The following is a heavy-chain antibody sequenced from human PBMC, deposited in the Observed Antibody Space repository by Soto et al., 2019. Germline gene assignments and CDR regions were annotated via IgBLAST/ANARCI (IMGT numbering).Heavy chain of an antibody. CDR1: GYTFTGYY. Sequence: EASVKVSCKASGYTFTGYYMHWVRQAPGQGLEWMGWINPNSGGTNYAQKFQGRVTMTRDTSISTAYVELSRLRSDDTAVYYCARDLFPNTHYHILTGLDGMDVWGQGTTVTVSS. J-gene: IGHJ6*02. CDR3: ARDLFPNTHYHILTGLDGMDV. CDR2: INPNSGGT. D-gene: IGHD3-9*01. V-gene: IGHV1-2*02.